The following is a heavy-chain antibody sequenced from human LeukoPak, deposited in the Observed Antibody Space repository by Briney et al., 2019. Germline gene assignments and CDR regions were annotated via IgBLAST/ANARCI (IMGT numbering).Heavy chain of an antibody. CDR1: GYTFTSYD. CDR3: ARGGLRYFDWLLTPNYNWFDP. J-gene: IGHJ5*02. D-gene: IGHD3-9*01. V-gene: IGHV1-8*01. CDR2: MNPNSGNT. Sequence: ASVKASCKASGYTFTSYDINWVRQATGQGLEWMGWMNPNSGNTGYAQKFQGRVTMTRNTSISTAYMELSSLRSEDTAVYYCARGGLRYFDWLLTPNYNWFDPWGQGTLVTVSS.